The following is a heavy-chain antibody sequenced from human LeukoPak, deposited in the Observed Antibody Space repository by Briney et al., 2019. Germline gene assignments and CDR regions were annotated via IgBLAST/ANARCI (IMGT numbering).Heavy chain of an antibody. Sequence: GGSLILSCAASGFTFNSYGMHWVRQAPGKGLEWLAVIYYDGSDKFYGDSVKGRFTISRDNSKNTLYLQMNSLRAEDTAVYYCARGGLTAAAIDYWGQGTLVTVSS. V-gene: IGHV3-33*01. J-gene: IGHJ4*02. CDR3: ARGGLTAAAIDY. CDR2: IYYDGSDK. D-gene: IGHD2-2*01. CDR1: GFTFNSYG.